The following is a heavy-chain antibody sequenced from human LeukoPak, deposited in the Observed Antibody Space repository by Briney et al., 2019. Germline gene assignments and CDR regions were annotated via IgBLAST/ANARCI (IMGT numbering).Heavy chain of an antibody. J-gene: IGHJ5*02. CDR3: ARHLEFGGRSGVGWFDP. D-gene: IGHD2-15*01. Sequence: SETLSLTCAVYGGSFSGYYWSWIRQPPGKGLEWIGEINHSGSTNYNPSLKSRVTISEDTSKNQFSLKLSSVTAADTAVYYCARHLEFGGRSGVGWFDPWGQGTLVTVSS. CDR2: INHSGST. CDR1: GGSFSGYY. V-gene: IGHV4-34*01.